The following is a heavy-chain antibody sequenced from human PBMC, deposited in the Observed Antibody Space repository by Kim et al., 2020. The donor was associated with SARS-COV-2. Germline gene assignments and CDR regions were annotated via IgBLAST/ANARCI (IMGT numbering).Heavy chain of an antibody. D-gene: IGHD6-19*01. CDR2: IRQSGGNT. CDR1: GFTFNSYA. V-gene: IGHV3-23*01. CDR3: AKGTSGSSGWFEYFLR. J-gene: IGHJ1*01. Sequence: GESLRLSCAASGFTFNSYAMSWVRQAPGKGLEWVSGIRQSGGNTEYADSVKGRFSISRDNSKNTLYLQMNRLRAEDTAGYYCAKGTSGSSGWFEYFLRWGQGTLVTVSS.